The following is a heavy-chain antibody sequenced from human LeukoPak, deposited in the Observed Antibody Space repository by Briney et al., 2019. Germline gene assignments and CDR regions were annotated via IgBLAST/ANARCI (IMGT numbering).Heavy chain of an antibody. V-gene: IGHV3-48*03. D-gene: IGHD3-10*01. J-gene: IGHJ4*02. Sequence: GGSLRLSCAASGFTFSSYEMNWVRQAPGKGLEWVSYISSSGSTIYYADSVKGRFTISRDNAKNSLYLQMNSLRAEDTAVYYCARVSRYYGSGSYNYWGQGTLDTVSS. CDR2: ISSSGSTI. CDR3: ARVSRYYGSGSYNY. CDR1: GFTFSSYE.